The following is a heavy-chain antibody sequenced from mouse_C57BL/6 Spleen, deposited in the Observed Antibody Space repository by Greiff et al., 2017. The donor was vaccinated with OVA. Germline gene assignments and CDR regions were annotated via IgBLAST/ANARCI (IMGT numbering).Heavy chain of an antibody. J-gene: IGHJ3*01. D-gene: IGHD1-1*01. V-gene: IGHV1-76*01. CDR3: ARQLLRYSAWFAY. CDR2: IYPGSGNT. CDR1: GYTFTDYY. Sequence: QVQLQQSGAELVRPGASVKLSCKASGYTFTDYYINWVKQRPGQGLEWIARIYPGSGNTYYNEKFKGKNTLTAEKSSSTAYMQHSSLTSEDSAVYFCARQLLRYSAWFAYWGQGTLVTVSA.